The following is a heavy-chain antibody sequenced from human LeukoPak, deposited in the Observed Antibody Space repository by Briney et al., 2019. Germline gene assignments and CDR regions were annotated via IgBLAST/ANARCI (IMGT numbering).Heavy chain of an antibody. J-gene: IGHJ5*02. Sequence: GGSLRLSSAASGFTFNIYEFNWVRQAPGERLERVSYIRTSDSTIYYADSVKGRFTLSRDNAKNSLYLQMNCLRLEDTAIYYCARGDWWATPIVDLCGQGTLVTVSS. V-gene: IGHV3-48*03. CDR3: ARGDWWATPIVDL. D-gene: IGHD2-15*01. CDR2: IRTSDSTI. CDR1: GFTFNIYE.